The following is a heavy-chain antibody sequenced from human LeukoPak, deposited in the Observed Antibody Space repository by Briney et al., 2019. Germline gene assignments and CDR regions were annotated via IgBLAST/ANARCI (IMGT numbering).Heavy chain of an antibody. CDR3: ARGGYNGHDPLYYCVY. D-gene: IGHD5-12*01. Sequence: GGSQRLSCAASGFTVSSNYMSWVRQAPGKGLKWVSVIYRGGNTYYADSVKGRFTISRDNSKNTLYIQMTSLRAEDTAVYYCARGGYNGHDPLYYCVYWGQGTLVTVSS. V-gene: IGHV3-53*01. CDR1: GFTVSSNY. CDR2: IYRGGNT. J-gene: IGHJ4*02.